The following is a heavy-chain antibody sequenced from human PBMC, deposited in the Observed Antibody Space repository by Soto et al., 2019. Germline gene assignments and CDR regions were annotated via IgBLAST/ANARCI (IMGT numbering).Heavy chain of an antibody. CDR1: GFTFSSYG. Sequence: GGSLRLSCAASGFTFSSYGMHWVRQAPGKGLEWVAVISYDGRNKYYADSVKGRFTISRDNSKTTLYLQMNSLRGEGRVVYYCAKPIGYVFWSGYPRHYYYMAVWGKGTTVTVSS. V-gene: IGHV3-30*18. D-gene: IGHD3-3*01. J-gene: IGHJ6*03. CDR2: ISYDGRNK. CDR3: AKPIGYVFWSGYPRHYYYMAV.